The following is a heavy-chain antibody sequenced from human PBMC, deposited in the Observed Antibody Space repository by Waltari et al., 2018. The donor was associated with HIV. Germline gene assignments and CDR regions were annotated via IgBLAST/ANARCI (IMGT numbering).Heavy chain of an antibody. Sequence: QVQLVESGGGVVQPGRSLRLSCAASGFTFSSYGMHWVRQAPGKGLEWVAVISYDGSNKYYADSGKGRFTISRDNSKNTLYLQMNSLRAEDTAVYYCAKDLGRRNGDLRGVIDYWGQGTLVTVSS. D-gene: IGHD4-17*01. CDR1: GFTFSSYG. CDR2: ISYDGSNK. V-gene: IGHV3-30*18. CDR3: AKDLGRRNGDLRGVIDY. J-gene: IGHJ4*02.